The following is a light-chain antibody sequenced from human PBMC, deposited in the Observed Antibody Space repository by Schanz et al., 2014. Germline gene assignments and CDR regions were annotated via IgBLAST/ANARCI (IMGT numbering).Light chain of an antibody. CDR2: DVT. J-gene: IGLJ3*02. V-gene: IGLV2-14*01. CDR3: CSYAGSNTRRWV. CDR1: SSDVAGSNY. Sequence: QSALTQPASVSGSPGQSITISCTGTSSDVAGSNYVSWYQQYPGKAPKVMIYDVTNRPSGVSNRFSGSKSGNTASLTISGLQAEDEADYYCCSYAGSNTRRWVFGGGTKLTVL.